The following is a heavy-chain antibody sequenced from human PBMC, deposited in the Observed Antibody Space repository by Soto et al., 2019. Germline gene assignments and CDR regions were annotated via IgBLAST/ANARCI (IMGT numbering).Heavy chain of an antibody. Sequence: GGSLRLSCAASGFTVSSNYMSWVRQAPGKGLEWVSVIYSGGSTYYADSVKGRFTISRDNSKNTLYLQMNSLRAEDTAVYYCARDSGGYYYGMDVWGQGTTVTVS. CDR1: GFTVSSNY. CDR3: ARDSGGYYYGMDV. J-gene: IGHJ6*02. CDR2: IYSGGST. V-gene: IGHV3-53*01.